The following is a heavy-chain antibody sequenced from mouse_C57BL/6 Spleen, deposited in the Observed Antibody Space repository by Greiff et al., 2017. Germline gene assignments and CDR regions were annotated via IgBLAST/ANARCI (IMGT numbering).Heavy chain of an antibody. CDR2: IDPDTGGT. CDR1: GYTFTDYE. V-gene: IGHV1-15*01. Sequence: VQLQQSGAELVRPGASVTLSCKASGYTFTDYEMHWVKQTPVHGLEWIGAIDPDTGGTAYNQKFKGKAILTAAKSSSTAYMELRSLTSEDSAVYYCTSTGYYGSSYWYFDVWGTGTTVTVSS. CDR3: TSTGYYGSSYWYFDV. J-gene: IGHJ1*03. D-gene: IGHD1-1*01.